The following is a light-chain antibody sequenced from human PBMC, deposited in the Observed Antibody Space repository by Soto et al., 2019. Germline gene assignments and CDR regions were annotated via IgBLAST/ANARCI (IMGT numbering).Light chain of an antibody. CDR3: SSYTTSSTRV. Sequence: QSALTQPASVSGSPGQSIAITCTGTNSDVGAFNYVSWYQQHPDKAPKLMIYEVSNRPSGVSNRFSGSKSVNTATLTISGLQTEDEADYYCSSYTTSSTRVFGTGTRSPS. J-gene: IGLJ1*01. V-gene: IGLV2-14*03. CDR2: EVS. CDR1: NSDVGAFNY.